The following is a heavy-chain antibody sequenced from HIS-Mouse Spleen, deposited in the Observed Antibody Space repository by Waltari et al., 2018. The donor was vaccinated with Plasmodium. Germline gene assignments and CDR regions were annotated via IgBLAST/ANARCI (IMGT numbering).Heavy chain of an antibody. CDR1: GGSISSYY. Sequence: QVQLQESGPGLVKPSETLSLTCTVSGGSISSYYWSWIRQPPGKGLEWIGYIYYSGSTNYNPSLKSRVPISVDTSKNQFSLKLSSVTAADTAVYYCARHRYSSSWYSYWGQGTLVTVSS. V-gene: IGHV4-59*08. CDR3: ARHRYSSSWYSY. D-gene: IGHD6-13*01. J-gene: IGHJ4*02. CDR2: IYYSGST.